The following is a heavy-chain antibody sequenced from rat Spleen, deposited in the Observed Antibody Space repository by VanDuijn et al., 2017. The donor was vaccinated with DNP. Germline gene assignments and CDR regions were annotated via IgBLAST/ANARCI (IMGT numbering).Heavy chain of an antibody. V-gene: IGHV3-1*01. J-gene: IGHJ2*01. D-gene: IGHD1-4*01. CDR1: GYSITNSY. CDR3: ARWTTGFDY. Sequence: EVQLQESGPGLVKPSQSLSLTCSVTGYSITNSYWGWIRKFPGNEMEWIGHISYSGSTSSNPSLKSRTSITRDTSKNQFLLQLNSVTTEDTATYYCARWTTGFDYWGQGVMVTVSS. CDR2: ISYSGST.